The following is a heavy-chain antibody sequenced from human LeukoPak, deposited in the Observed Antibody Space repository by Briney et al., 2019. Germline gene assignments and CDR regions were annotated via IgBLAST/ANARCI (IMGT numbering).Heavy chain of an antibody. J-gene: IGHJ4*02. CDR2: IISDGSST. V-gene: IGHV3-74*01. D-gene: IGHD3-3*01. Sequence: NPGGSLRLSCAASGFTFSNYWMHWVRQTPGKGLVWVSRIISDGSSTSYADSVKGRFTISRDYAKNTLYLQMNSLRAEDTAVYYCARDLETYYDFWSGYGRAADYWGQGTLVTVSS. CDR1: GFTFSNYW. CDR3: ARDLETYYDFWSGYGRAADY.